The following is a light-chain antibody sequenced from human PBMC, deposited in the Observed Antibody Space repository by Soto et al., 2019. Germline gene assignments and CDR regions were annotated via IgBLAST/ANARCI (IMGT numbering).Light chain of an antibody. CDR1: STDIGTYNY. CDR2: EVT. V-gene: IGLV2-14*03. Sequence: QSALTQPASVSGSPGQSITISCTGTSTDIGTYNYVSWYQQYPGKAPRLIIFEVTNRPSGVSNRFSGSKSGSTASLTISGLQTEDEGDYYCSSYTSRPTDVLFGGGTKVTVL. J-gene: IGLJ2*01. CDR3: SSYTSRPTDVL.